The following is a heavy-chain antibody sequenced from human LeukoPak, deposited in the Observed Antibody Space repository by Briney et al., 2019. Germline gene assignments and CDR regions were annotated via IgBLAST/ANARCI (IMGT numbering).Heavy chain of an antibody. J-gene: IGHJ4*02. CDR1: GFTFSSYG. D-gene: IGHD1-26*01. V-gene: IGHV3-30*18. CDR3: AKVELALEAYYFHY. CDR2: ISYDGSNK. Sequence: GRSLRLSCAASGFTFSSYGMHWVRQAPGKGMGWVAVISYDGSNKYYADSVKGRFTISRDNSKNTLYLQMNSLRAEDTAVYYCAKVELALEAYYFHYWGQGTLVTVSS.